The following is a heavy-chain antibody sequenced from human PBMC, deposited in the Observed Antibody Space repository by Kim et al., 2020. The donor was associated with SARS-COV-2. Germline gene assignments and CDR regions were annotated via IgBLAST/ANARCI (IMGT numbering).Heavy chain of an antibody. Sequence: SETLSLTCAVYGGSFSGYYWSWIRQPPGKGLEWIGEINHSGSTNYNPSLKSRVTISVDTSKNQFSLKLSSVTAADTAVYYCARRMTAAAGTRRAFDIWG. CDR3: ARRMTAAAGTRRAFDI. CDR2: INHSGST. D-gene: IGHD6-13*01. CDR1: GGSFSGYY. J-gene: IGHJ3*02. V-gene: IGHV4-34*01.